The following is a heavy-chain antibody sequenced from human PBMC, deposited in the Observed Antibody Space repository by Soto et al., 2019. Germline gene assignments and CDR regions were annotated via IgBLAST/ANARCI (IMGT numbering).Heavy chain of an antibody. CDR3: ARSIVVVTALDY. D-gene: IGHD2-21*02. J-gene: IGHJ4*02. CDR1: GYTFTSYA. V-gene: IGHV1-3*01. CDR2: INAGNGNT. Sequence: ASVKVSCKASGYTFTSYAMHWVRQAPGQRLEWMGWINAGNGNTKYSQKFQGRVTITRDTSASTAYMELSSLRSEDTAVYYCARSIVVVTALDYWGQGTLVPVCS.